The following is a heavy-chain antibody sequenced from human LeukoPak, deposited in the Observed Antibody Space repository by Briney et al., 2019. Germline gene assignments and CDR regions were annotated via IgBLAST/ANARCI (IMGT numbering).Heavy chain of an antibody. CDR2: IYYSGST. Sequence: PSETLSLTCTVSGGSISSYYWSWIRQPPGKGLEWIGYIYYSGSTNYNPSLKGRVTISVDTSKNQFSLKLSSVTAADTAVYYCARVSGYDWESFYDYWGQGILVTVSS. D-gene: IGHD5-12*01. V-gene: IGHV4-59*01. CDR3: ARVSGYDWESFYDY. CDR1: GGSISSYY. J-gene: IGHJ4*02.